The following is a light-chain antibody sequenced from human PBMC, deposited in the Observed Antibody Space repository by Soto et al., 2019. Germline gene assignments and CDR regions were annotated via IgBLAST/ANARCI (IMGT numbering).Light chain of an antibody. CDR1: TSDVGRYNY. V-gene: IGLV2-14*01. CDR3: SSTYV. CDR2: DVS. Sequence: QSALTQPASVSGSPGQSITISCTGTTSDVGRYNYVSWYQQHPGKAPKLIIYDVSNRPSGVSNRFSGSKSGNTASLAISGLQAEYEADYTSSSTYVFGTGTKLTVL. J-gene: IGLJ1*01.